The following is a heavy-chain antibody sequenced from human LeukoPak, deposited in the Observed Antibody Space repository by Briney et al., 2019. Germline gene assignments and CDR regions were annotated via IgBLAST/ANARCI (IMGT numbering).Heavy chain of an antibody. J-gene: IGHJ3*02. Sequence: ASVKVSCTASGYTFTSYGISWVRQAPGQGLEWMGWISADNGNTNYAQKLQGRVTMTTDTSTSTAYMELRSLRSDDTAVYYCARDVITMIVVGDDAFDIWGQGTMVTVSS. D-gene: IGHD3-22*01. CDR1: GYTFTSYG. CDR3: ARDVITMIVVGDDAFDI. CDR2: ISADNGNT. V-gene: IGHV1-18*01.